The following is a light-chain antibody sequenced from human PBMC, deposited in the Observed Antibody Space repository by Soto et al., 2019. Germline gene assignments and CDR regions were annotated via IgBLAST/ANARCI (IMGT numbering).Light chain of an antibody. CDR2: DVS. Sequence: QSALTQPRSVSGSPGQSVSISCTGTSSDVGGYNYVSWYQQHPGKAPKVIIYDVSKRPSGVPDRFSGSKSGNTASLTISRLQSEDEADYYCCSYAGRYIYVFGTGTKLTVL. CDR1: SSDVGGYNY. V-gene: IGLV2-11*01. CDR3: CSYAGRYIYV. J-gene: IGLJ1*01.